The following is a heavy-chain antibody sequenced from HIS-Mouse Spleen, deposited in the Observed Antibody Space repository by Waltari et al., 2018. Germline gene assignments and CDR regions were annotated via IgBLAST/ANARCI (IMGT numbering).Heavy chain of an antibody. J-gene: IGHJ2*01. CDR2: IYYSGST. D-gene: IGHD6-13*01. CDR1: GGSISSSSYY. CDR3: AREIPYSSSWYDWYFDL. V-gene: IGHV4-39*07. Sequence: QLQLQESGPGLVKPSETLSLTCTVSGGSISSSSYYWGWIRQPPGKGLEWIGSIYYSGSTYYNPSLTSRGTISVATSKNQFSLKLSSVTAADTAVYYCAREIPYSSSWYDWYFDLWGRGTLVTVSS.